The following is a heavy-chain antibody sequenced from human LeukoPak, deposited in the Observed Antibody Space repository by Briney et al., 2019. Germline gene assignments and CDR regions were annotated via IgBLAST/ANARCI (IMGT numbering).Heavy chain of an antibody. J-gene: IGHJ4*02. CDR1: GGTFSNYA. CDR2: IIPIFGTA. CDR3: ARVRIAAAGTSFDY. D-gene: IGHD6-13*01. Sequence: SVKVSCKASGGTFSNYAISWVRQAPGQGLEWMGGIIPIFGTANYAQKFQGRVTITADKSTSTAYMELSSLRSEGTAVYYCARVRIAAAGTSFDYWGQGTLVTVSS. V-gene: IGHV1-69*06.